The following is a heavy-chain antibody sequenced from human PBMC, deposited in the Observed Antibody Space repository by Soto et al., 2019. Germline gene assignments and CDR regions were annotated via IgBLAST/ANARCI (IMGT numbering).Heavy chain of an antibody. CDR3: ARDRAPRGWSYLDL. J-gene: IGHJ4*02. D-gene: IGHD2-15*01. V-gene: IGHV1-69*01. CDR1: GGSFSDYA. CDR2: IIPIFGPP. Sequence: QVQLVQSGAEVKKPGSSVKISCKAFGGSFSDYAISWVRQAPGQGLGWLGGIIPIFGPPNYAQKFQDRVTFTAHESTNTAYMELSRLTSEDTAVYYCARDRAPRGWSYLDLWGQETQVTVSS.